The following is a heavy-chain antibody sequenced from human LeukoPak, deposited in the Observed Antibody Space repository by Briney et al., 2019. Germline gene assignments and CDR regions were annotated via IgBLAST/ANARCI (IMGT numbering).Heavy chain of an antibody. CDR3: ARDKDIVVVPAAIDYYYGMDV. Sequence: ASVKVSCKASGGTFNSYAISWVRQAPGQGLEWMGRIIPILGIANYAQKFQGRVTITADKSTSTAYMELSSLRSEDTAVYYCARDKDIVVVPAAIDYYYGMDVWGQGTTVTVSS. D-gene: IGHD2-2*01. J-gene: IGHJ6*02. CDR2: IIPILGIA. CDR1: GGTFNSYA. V-gene: IGHV1-69*04.